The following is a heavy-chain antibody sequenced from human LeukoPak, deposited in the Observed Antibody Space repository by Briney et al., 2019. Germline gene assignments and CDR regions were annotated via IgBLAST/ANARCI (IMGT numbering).Heavy chain of an antibody. CDR1: GFLFSSYW. Sequence: GGSLRLSCAASGFLFSSYWMSWVRQAPGKGLEWVANIKHDGSDKYYVDSVTGRFTISRDNSKNTLYLQMNSLRAEDTAVYYCARTPDYYDSSGYFDYWGQGTLVTVSS. CDR3: ARTPDYYDSSGYFDY. D-gene: IGHD3-22*01. CDR2: IKHDGSDK. V-gene: IGHV3-7*01. J-gene: IGHJ4*02.